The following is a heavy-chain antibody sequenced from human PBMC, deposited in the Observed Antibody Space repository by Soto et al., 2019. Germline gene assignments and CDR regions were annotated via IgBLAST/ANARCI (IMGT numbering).Heavy chain of an antibody. CDR1: GGSLSGYY. Sequence: QVQLQQRGAGLLKPSETLSLTCAVYGGSLSGYYWSWIRQPPGKALECIGEFNPSGDTNYNPSLKSRVSISADTSKNEVFLNLSAVTAADMAMYYSARHHVRGRTIAGAAEFWGQGTLVTVSS. CDR2: FNPSGDT. J-gene: IGHJ4*02. CDR3: ARHHVRGRTIAGAAEF. D-gene: IGHD1-26*01. V-gene: IGHV4-34*01.